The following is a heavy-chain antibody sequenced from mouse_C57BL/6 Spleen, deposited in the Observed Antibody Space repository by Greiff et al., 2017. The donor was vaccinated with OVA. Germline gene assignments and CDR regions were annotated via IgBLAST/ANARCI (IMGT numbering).Heavy chain of an antibody. CDR1: GYTFTSYW. V-gene: IGHV1-7*01. J-gene: IGHJ2*01. Sequence: QVQLQQSGAELAKPGASVKLSCKASGYTFTSYWMHWVKQRPGQGLEWIGYINPSSGYTKYNQKFKDKATLTADKSSSTAYMQLSSLTYEDSAVYYCARVYYGNPYYFDYWGQGTTLTVSS. CDR3: ARVYYGNPYYFDY. D-gene: IGHD2-1*01. CDR2: INPSSGYT.